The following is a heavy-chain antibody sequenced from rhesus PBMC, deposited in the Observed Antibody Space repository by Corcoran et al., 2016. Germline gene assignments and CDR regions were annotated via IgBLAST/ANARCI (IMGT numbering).Heavy chain of an antibody. CDR3: ARDPRGAAALF. Sequence: QVQLQESGPGVVKPSETLSLTCAVSGGSLSASYRWSWILQPPGKGLEWIGYLYGSSTSTNYNPSLKSRVTISKDTSKNQFSLKLSSVTAADTAVYYCARDPRGAAALFWGQGVLVTVSS. CDR1: GGSLSASYR. CDR2: LYGSSTST. J-gene: IGHJ4*01. D-gene: IGHD6-25*01. V-gene: IGHV4S10*01.